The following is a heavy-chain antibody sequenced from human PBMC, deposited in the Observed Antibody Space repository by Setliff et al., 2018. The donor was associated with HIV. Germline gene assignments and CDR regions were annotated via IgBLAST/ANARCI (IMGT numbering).Heavy chain of an antibody. CDR1: GFTFSTFT. J-gene: IGHJ4*02. CDR3: ARDVSWRVRTYIDY. D-gene: IGHD3-3*01. CDR2: INRSSNYI. V-gene: IGHV3-21*01. Sequence: TGGSLRLSCAASGFTFSTFTMNWVRQPPGEGLEWVSSINRSSNYIYYADSVKGRFTISRDNAKNSLYLQMNSLRAQDTAVYYCARDVSWRVRTYIDYWGQGALVTVSS.